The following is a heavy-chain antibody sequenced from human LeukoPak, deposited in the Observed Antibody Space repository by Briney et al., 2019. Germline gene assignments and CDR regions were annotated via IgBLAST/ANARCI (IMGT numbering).Heavy chain of an antibody. V-gene: IGHV3-7*01. CDR2: IKQDGSEK. CDR3: ASGYITIFGVANPTFDY. Sequence: PGGSLRLSCAASGFTFSSYAMSWVRQAPGKGLEWVANIKQDGSEKYYVDSVKGRFTISRDDAKNSLYLQMNSLRAEDTAVYYCASGYITIFGVANPTFDYWGQGTLVTVSS. J-gene: IGHJ4*02. D-gene: IGHD3-3*01. CDR1: GFTFSSYA.